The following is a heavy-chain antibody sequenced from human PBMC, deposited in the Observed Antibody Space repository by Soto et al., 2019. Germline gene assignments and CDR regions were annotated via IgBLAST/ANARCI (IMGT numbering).Heavy chain of an antibody. CDR2: MNPNSGNT. V-gene: IGHV1-8*01. Sequence: ASVKVSCKASGYTFTSYDINWVRQATGQGLEWMGWMNPNSGNTGYAQKFQGRVTMTRNTSISTAYMELSSLRSEDTAVYYCARGIPYDFWSGYYPSYYYMDVWGKGTTVTVSS. CDR1: GYTFTSYD. CDR3: ARGIPYDFWSGYYPSYYYMDV. D-gene: IGHD3-3*01. J-gene: IGHJ6*03.